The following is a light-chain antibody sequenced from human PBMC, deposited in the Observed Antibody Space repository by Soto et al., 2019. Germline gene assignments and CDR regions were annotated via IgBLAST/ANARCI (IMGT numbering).Light chain of an antibody. V-gene: IGKV3-20*01. Sequence: EIVLTQSPGTLSLSPGERATLSCRASQSISSTYLAWYRQKPGQAPSLLIYAASSRATGIPDRFSGSGSGTDFTLTISRLEPEDFAVYYCQQYYASSCTFGQGTRVEIK. CDR3: QQYYASSCT. J-gene: IGKJ1*01. CDR1: QSISSTY. CDR2: AAS.